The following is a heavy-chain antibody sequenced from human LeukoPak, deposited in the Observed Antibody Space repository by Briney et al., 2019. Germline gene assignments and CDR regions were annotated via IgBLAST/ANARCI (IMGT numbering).Heavy chain of an antibody. V-gene: IGHV3-9*01. J-gene: IGHJ3*02. D-gene: IGHD3-9*01. CDR2: ISWNSGTI. CDR1: GFTFDDYG. CDR3: AKVLRYFDWAPDAFDI. Sequence: GGSLRLSCAASGFTFDDYGMHWVRQGPGKGLEWVSGISWNSGTITYADSVKGRFTISRDNAKNSLYLQMNSLTAEDTALYYCAKVLRYFDWAPDAFDIWGQGTMVTVSS.